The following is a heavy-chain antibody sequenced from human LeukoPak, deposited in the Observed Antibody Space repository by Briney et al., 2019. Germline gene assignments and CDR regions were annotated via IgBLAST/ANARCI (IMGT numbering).Heavy chain of an antibody. CDR1: GGSISSGGYY. Sequence: SETLSLTCTVSGGSISSGGYYWSWIRQHPGKGLEWIGYIYYSGSTYYNPSLKSRVTISVDTSKNQFSLKLSSVTAADTAVYYCASGYSYGHYFDYWGQGTLVTVYS. CDR2: IYYSGST. D-gene: IGHD5-18*01. V-gene: IGHV4-31*03. CDR3: ASGYSYGHYFDY. J-gene: IGHJ4*02.